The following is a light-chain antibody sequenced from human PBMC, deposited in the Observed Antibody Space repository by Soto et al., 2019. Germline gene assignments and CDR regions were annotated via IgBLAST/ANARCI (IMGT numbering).Light chain of an antibody. CDR2: DAF. CDR3: QQRSNWPST. V-gene: IGKV3-11*01. CDR1: QSVSNA. J-gene: IGKJ2*02. Sequence: DIVLTQSPPTLSLSPGERATLSCRASQSVSNAVGWYQQKAGQAPRLLIYDAFIRATDIPARFSGSGFGTDFTLTISSLEPEDFAVYYCQQRSNWPSTFGQGTKLEIK.